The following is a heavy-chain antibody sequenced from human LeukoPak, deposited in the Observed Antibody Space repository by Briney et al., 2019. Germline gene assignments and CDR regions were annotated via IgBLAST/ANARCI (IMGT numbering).Heavy chain of an antibody. CDR1: GGSINFYY. J-gene: IGHJ4*02. V-gene: IGHV4-59*01. CDR2: IYYSGST. CDR3: ARVKGRYSYGPINY. D-gene: IGHD5-18*01. Sequence: PSETLSLTCTVSGGSINFYYWRWFRQPPGKGLEWIGYIYYSGSTNYNPSLKSRVTISVDTSKNQFSLKVRSVTAEDRAVYYFARVKGRYSYGPINYWGQGTMVTVSS.